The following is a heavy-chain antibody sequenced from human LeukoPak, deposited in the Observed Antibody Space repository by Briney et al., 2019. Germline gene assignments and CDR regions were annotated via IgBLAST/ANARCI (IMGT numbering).Heavy chain of an antibody. Sequence: PGGSLRLSCAASGFTFSSYEMNWVRQAPGKGLEWVANIKQDGSEKYYVDSVKGRFTISRDNAKNSLYLQMNSLRAEDTAVYYCARYTYCGGDCYPYYFDYWGQGTLVTVSS. CDR3: ARYTYCGGDCYPYYFDY. CDR2: IKQDGSEK. V-gene: IGHV3-7*01. CDR1: GFTFSSYE. D-gene: IGHD2-21*02. J-gene: IGHJ4*02.